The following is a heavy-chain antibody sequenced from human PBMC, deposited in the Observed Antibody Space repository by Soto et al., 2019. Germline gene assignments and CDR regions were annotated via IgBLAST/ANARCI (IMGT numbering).Heavy chain of an antibody. CDR2: IYWDDDK. CDR1: GFSLSTSGLG. D-gene: IGHD2-15*01. J-gene: IGHJ5*02. CDR3: THRPNYCPGGSCYSS. V-gene: IGHV2-5*02. Sequence: SGTTLVNPTQTLTLTCTFSGFSLSTSGLGVGWIRQPPGKALEWLALIYWDDDKRYSPSLRSRLTITRDTSKNQVVLTMTNMDPVDTATYFCTHRPNYCPGGSCYSSWGQGILVTVSS.